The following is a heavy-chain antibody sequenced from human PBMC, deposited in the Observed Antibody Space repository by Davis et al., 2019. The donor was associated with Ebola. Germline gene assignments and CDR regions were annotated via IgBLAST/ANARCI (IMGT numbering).Heavy chain of an antibody. V-gene: IGHV7-4-1*02. CDR2: INTITENP. Sequence: ASVKVSCKASGYTFTSYAMNWVRQAPGQGLEWMGWINTITENPTYAQGFTGRFVFSLDTSVSTAYLEISSLKAEDTAVYYCASTSSHFTYYFDYWGQGTPVTVSS. J-gene: IGHJ4*02. CDR1: GYTFTSYA. CDR3: ASTSSHFTYYFDY. D-gene: IGHD2-2*01.